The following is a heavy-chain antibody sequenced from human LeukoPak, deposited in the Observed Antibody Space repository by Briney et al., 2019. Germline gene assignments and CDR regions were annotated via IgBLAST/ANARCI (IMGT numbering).Heavy chain of an antibody. D-gene: IGHD5-24*01. CDR2: IKEDGTET. CDR3: AKEGRSLQTY. CDR1: GFMFSSNW. J-gene: IGHJ4*02. Sequence: PGGSLRLSCAASGFMFSSNWMSWVRLAPGKGLEWVANIKEDGTETYYVDSVKGRFTIPRDNAKNSLYLQMNSLRVEDTAVYYCAKEGRSLQTYWGQGTLVTASS. V-gene: IGHV3-7*03.